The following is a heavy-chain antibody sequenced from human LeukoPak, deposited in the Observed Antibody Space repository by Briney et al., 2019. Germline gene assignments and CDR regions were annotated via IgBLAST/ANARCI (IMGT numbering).Heavy chain of an antibody. D-gene: IGHD3-9*01. CDR1: GSTFSAYA. V-gene: IGHV3-23*01. CDR2: ISRSGSST. CDR3: AKGGDILTGYYLYWYFDL. Sequence: TGGSLRLSCAASGSTFSAYAMSWVRQAPGKGLEWVSAISRSGSSTDYADSVKGRFTISRDNSKNTLYLQMNRLRPEDTAVYYCAKGGDILTGYYLYWYFDLWGRGTLVTVSS. J-gene: IGHJ2*01.